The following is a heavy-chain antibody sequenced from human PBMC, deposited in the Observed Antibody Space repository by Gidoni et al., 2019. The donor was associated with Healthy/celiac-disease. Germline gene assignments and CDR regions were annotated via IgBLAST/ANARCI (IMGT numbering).Heavy chain of an antibody. J-gene: IGHJ4*02. CDR3: ARVRYYYGSGSYFGY. D-gene: IGHD3-10*01. CDR2: MNPNSGNT. V-gene: IGHV1-8*01. Sequence: PLVQSVAELTKTVASVSVSCKASGYTFSSYDINWVRQATGQGLEWMGWMNPNSGNTGYAQKFQGRVTMTRNTSISTAYMELSSLRCEDAAVDYCARVRYYYGSGSYFGYWGQGTLVTVSS. CDR1: GYTFSSYD.